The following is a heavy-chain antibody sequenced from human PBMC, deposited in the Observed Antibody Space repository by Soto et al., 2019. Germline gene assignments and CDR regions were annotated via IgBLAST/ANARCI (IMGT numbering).Heavy chain of an antibody. CDR1: GDSITKHY. Sequence: SETLSLTCTVSGDSITKHYWTWIRQPPGKGLEYIGYIFYTGDINYNPSLKSRVTISIDTSKNQFSLKLSSVTAADTAVYSCASDIVMVVAAQPTAKYNCFDPWGQGTLVTVSS. D-gene: IGHD2-15*01. CDR2: IFYTGDI. V-gene: IGHV4-59*11. J-gene: IGHJ5*02. CDR3: ASDIVMVVAAQPTAKYNCFDP.